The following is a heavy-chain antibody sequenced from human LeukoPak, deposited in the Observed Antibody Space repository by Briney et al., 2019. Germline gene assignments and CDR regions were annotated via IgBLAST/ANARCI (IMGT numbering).Heavy chain of an antibody. CDR2: ISWNSGSI. D-gene: IGHD6-13*01. CDR1: GFTFDDYA. V-gene: IGHV3-9*01. Sequence: PGGSLRLSCAASGFTFDDYAMHWVRHAPGKGLEWVSGISWNSGSIGYADSVKGRFTISRDNAKNSLYLQMNSLRAEDTALYYCAKDAYSSSWDYFDYWGQGTLVTVSS. CDR3: AKDAYSSSWDYFDY. J-gene: IGHJ4*02.